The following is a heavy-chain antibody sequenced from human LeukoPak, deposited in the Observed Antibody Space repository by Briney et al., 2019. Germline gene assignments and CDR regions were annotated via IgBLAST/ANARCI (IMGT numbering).Heavy chain of an antibody. CDR2: IKQDGSEK. CDR3: AKQRIAVAWGLDY. V-gene: IGHV3-7*03. J-gene: IGHJ4*02. D-gene: IGHD6-19*01. Sequence: GGSLRLSCAASGFTFSGYSMSWVRQAPGKGLEWVAKIKQDGSEKYYVDSVKGRFTISRDNAKNSLYLQMNSLRAEDTAVYYCAKQRIAVAWGLDYWGQGTLVTVSS. CDR1: GFTFSGYS.